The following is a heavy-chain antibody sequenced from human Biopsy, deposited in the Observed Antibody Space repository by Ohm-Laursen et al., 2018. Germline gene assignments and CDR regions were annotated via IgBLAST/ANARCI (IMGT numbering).Heavy chain of an antibody. Sequence: SDTLSLTCTVSGCSISGYHWSWIRKSPGKGLEWLAYISYTGGNTSNPSLNGRATMSLDTSKNQFSLRLIYVTAADTAVYYCARMPHFDYWGQEILVTVSS. CDR1: GCSISGYH. CDR2: ISYTGGN. CDR3: ARMPHFDY. D-gene: IGHD2-2*01. J-gene: IGHJ4*02. V-gene: IGHV4-59*07.